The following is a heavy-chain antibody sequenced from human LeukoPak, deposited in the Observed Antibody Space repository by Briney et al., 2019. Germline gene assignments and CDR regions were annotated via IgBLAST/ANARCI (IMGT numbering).Heavy chain of an antibody. CDR1: GFIFSTYA. CDR3: ARVIRAAPGKGYFDY. V-gene: IGHV3-23*01. J-gene: IGHJ4*02. Sequence: GGSLRLSCATSGFIFSTYALSWVRQAPGKGLEWASSISGSGGSTYHADSVKGRFTISRDSSKNTLYLQMNSLRAEDAAIYYCARVIRAAPGKGYFDYWGQGTLVTVSS. D-gene: IGHD6-13*01. CDR2: ISGSGGST.